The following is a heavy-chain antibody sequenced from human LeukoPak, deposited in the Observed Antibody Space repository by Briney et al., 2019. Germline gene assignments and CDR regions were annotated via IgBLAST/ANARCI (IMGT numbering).Heavy chain of an antibody. CDR1: GFTFSDYY. D-gene: IGHD6-6*01. CDR2: ISNSGSTI. J-gene: IGHJ5*01. Sequence: PGGSLRLSCAASGFTFSDYYMSWIRQAPGKGLEWVSYISNSGSTIYYADSVKGRFTISRDNAKNSLYLQMSSLRVEDTAVYYCTRDPRHFDSCGQGTLVTVSS. CDR3: TRDPRHFDS. V-gene: IGHV3-11*04.